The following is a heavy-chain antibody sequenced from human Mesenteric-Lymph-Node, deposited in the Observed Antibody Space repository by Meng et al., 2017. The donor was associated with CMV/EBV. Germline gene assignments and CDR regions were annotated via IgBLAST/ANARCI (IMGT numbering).Heavy chain of an antibody. Sequence: GESLKTSCAASGFTFSSYEMTWVRQAPGKGLECVSYIDSSGDTINYADSVKGRFTISRDNAKNSLYLQMYSLRAEDTAVYYCARGRYDYGDFYFDYWGQGALVTVSS. CDR2: IDSSGDTI. CDR1: GFTFSSYE. V-gene: IGHV3-48*03. J-gene: IGHJ4*02. CDR3: ARGRYDYGDFYFDY. D-gene: IGHD4/OR15-4a*01.